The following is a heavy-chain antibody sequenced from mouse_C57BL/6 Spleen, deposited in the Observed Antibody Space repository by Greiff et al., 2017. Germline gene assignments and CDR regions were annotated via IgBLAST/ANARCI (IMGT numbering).Heavy chain of an antibody. Sequence: VKLQQSGAELMKPGASVKLSCKATGYTFTGYWIEWVKQRPGHGLEWIGEILPGSGSTNYNEKFKGKATFTADTSSNTAYMQLSSLTTEDSAIYYCARGDSTVVATGYFDYWGQGTTLTVSS. CDR1: GYTFTGYW. CDR2: ILPGSGST. V-gene: IGHV1-9*01. D-gene: IGHD1-1*01. CDR3: ARGDSTVVATGYFDY. J-gene: IGHJ2*01.